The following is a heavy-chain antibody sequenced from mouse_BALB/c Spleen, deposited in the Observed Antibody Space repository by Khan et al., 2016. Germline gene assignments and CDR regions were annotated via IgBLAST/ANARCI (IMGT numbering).Heavy chain of an antibody. CDR3: TYDRPMDY. J-gene: IGHJ4*01. CDR2: IRSIANNHAT. CDR1: GFTFSDAW. V-gene: IGHV6-6*01. Sequence: EVKLEVSGGGLVQPGGSMKLSCAASGFTFSDAWMDWVRQSPEKGLECVAEIRSIANNHATYYAESVKGRYTISRDDSNSSVYLQMNSVRAEDTGSYYCTYDRPMDYWGQATSVTVSS. D-gene: IGHD2-12*01.